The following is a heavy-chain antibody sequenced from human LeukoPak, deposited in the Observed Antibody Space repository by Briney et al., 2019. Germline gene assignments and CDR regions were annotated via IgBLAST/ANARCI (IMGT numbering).Heavy chain of an antibody. CDR1: GYTFTSYG. CDR3: ASSVLNYDILTDLDY. J-gene: IGHJ4*02. V-gene: IGHV1-18*01. CDR2: ISAYNGNT. D-gene: IGHD3-9*01. Sequence: GASVKVSCKASGYTFTSYGISWVRQAPGQGLEWMGWISAYNGNTNYAQKLQGRVTMTTDTSTSTAYMELRSLRSDDTAVYYCASSVLNYDILTDLDYWGQGTLVTASS.